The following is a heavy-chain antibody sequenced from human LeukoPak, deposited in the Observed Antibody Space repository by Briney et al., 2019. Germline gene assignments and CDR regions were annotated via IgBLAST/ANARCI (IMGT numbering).Heavy chain of an antibody. D-gene: IGHD2/OR15-2a*01. CDR1: GFTFSNAW. J-gene: IGHJ4*02. V-gene: IGHV3-15*04. CDR3: ARESAIVLVPFDS. Sequence: GGSLRLSCAASGFTFSNAWMTWVRQAPGKGLEWVGRIETKTDGGTTDYAAPVKGRFTISRDDSKNTLYLQMNTLRGEDTAVYYCARESAIVLVPFDSWGQGTLVTVSS. CDR2: IETKTDGGTT.